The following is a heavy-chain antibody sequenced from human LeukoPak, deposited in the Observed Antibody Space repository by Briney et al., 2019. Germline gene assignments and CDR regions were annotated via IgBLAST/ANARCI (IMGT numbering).Heavy chain of an antibody. V-gene: IGHV3-21*01. CDR2: ISSSSSYI. CDR1: GFTFSSYS. Sequence: GGSLRLSCAASGFTFSSYSMNWVRQAPGKGLEWVSSISSSSSYIYYADSVKGRFTISRDKAKNSLYLQMNSLRAEDTAVYYRARDDGSGLDYRGQGTLVTVSS. CDR3: ARDDGSGLDY. D-gene: IGHD3-10*01. J-gene: IGHJ4*02.